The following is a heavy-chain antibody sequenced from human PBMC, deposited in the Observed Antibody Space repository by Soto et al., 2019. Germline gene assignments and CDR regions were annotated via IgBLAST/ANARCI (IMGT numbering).Heavy chain of an antibody. CDR3: TRHCGGDCYSRRAFDY. D-gene: IGHD2-21*01. J-gene: IGHJ4*02. CDR1: GGSISSYY. Sequence: SETLSLTCTVSGGSISSYYWSWIRQPPGKGLEWIAYISYSGRTNYNPSLKSRVTISVDTSKNQFSLKLGSVTAADTAVYYCTRHCGGDCYSRRAFDYWGQGTLVTVSS. CDR2: ISYSGRT. V-gene: IGHV4-59*08.